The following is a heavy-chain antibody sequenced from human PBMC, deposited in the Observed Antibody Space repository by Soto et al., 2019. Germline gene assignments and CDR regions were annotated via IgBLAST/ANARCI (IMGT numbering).Heavy chain of an antibody. CDR3: ARWWNDEEWVETMDV. J-gene: IGHJ6*01. V-gene: IGHV3-33*01. D-gene: IGHD1-1*01. CDR2: MYYDGSNE. Sequence: QVQLVESGGAVVQPGRSLRLACETAGFIVSDYGMHWVRQSPGKGLEWVAVMYYDGSNEHYSDSVRGRVTISRDNSKNILYLQMNSLRAEDTAIYYCARWWNDEEWVETMDVWGQGPTVTVSS. CDR1: GFIVSDYG.